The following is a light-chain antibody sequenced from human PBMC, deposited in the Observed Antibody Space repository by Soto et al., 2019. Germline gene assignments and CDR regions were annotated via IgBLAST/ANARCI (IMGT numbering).Light chain of an antibody. CDR2: DTS. V-gene: IGKV3-15*01. CDR3: QRYNNWPLT. J-gene: IGKJ4*01. CDR1: QGIGDT. Sequence: EIGMTQSPATLSVSPGERATLSCRASQGIGDTLAWYQQKPGQTPRLLIYDTSTRATGVPARFSGSRSGAEFTLTINSLQSEDFGVYYCQRYNNWPLTFGGGTKVEVK.